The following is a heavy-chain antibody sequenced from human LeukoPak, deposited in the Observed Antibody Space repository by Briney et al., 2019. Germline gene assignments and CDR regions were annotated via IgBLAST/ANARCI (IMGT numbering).Heavy chain of an antibody. CDR1: GFTFSSHW. Sequence: GGSLRLSCIVSGFTFSSHWMSWVRQAPGKGLEWVSSISGSGGNTYYADSVRGRFTISRDNFKNTLYLQMNSLRAEDTAIYYCAEDFRTSGNYGWFDPWGQGTLVTVSS. D-gene: IGHD1-26*01. CDR3: AEDFRTSGNYGWFDP. J-gene: IGHJ5*02. V-gene: IGHV3-23*01. CDR2: ISGSGGNT.